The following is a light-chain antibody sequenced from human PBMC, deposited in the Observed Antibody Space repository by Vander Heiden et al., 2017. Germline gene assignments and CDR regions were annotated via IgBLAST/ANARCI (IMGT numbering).Light chain of an antibody. V-gene: IGKV3-15*01. CDR1: QSVSSD. CDR3: QQYYNGPPIT. Sequence: EVVMTQSPATPSVSPGERATLSCRASQSVSSDLAWYQQKPGQAPRLLIYGASTRASGIPARFSGSGSGTEFTLTISSLQSEDFAIYYCQQYYNGPPITFGQGTRLDIK. CDR2: GAS. J-gene: IGKJ5*01.